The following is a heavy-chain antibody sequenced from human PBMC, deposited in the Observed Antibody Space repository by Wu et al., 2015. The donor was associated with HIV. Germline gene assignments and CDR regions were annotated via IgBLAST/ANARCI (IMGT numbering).Heavy chain of an antibody. CDR3: ARVDYDDSRGSPWYFDL. CDR1: GYTFTGYY. V-gene: IGHV1-2*02. D-gene: IGHD4-17*01. Sequence: QVHLVQSGAEVKKPGASVKVSCKASGYTFTGYYMHWVRQAPGQGLEWMGWINPNSGGTNYAQKFQGRVTMTRDRTISTAYMELSSLRSDDTAMYYCARVDYDDSRGSPWYFDLWGRGTLVTVSS. J-gene: IGHJ2*01. CDR2: INPNSGGT.